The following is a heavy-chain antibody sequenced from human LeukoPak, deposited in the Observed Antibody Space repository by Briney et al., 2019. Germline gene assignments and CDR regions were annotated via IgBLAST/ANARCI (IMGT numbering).Heavy chain of an antibody. CDR1: GFSLSNYW. J-gene: IGHJ4*02. V-gene: IGHV3-7*01. CDR2: IKPDGSEK. CDR3: AEGGY. Sequence: PGGSLRLSCAVSGFSLSNYWMNWVRQAPGKGLEWVASIKPDGSEKYYVDSLRGRFTISRDDARNSLYLQMNSLRAEDTAVYYCAEGGYWGQGTLVTVSS.